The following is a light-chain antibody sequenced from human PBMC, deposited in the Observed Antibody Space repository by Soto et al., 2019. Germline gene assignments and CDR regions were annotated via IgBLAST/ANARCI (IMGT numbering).Light chain of an antibody. CDR1: TSNIEKFY. J-gene: IGLJ1*01. V-gene: IGLV1-47*01. Sequence: QPVLTQPPSASATPGQRVTISCSGSTSNIEKFYVYWYQQLPGTAPKLPVYRDNQRPSGVPDRSSGSKSGTSASLAISGLRSDDEADYYCCSYAGSYSYVFGTGTKETVL. CDR3: CSYAGSYSYV. CDR2: RDN.